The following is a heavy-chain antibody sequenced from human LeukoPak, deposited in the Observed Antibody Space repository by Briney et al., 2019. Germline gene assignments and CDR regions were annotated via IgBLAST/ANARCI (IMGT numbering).Heavy chain of an antibody. D-gene: IGHD1-26*01. CDR3: ARGSTTVAFEI. CDR1: GFTFSNND. J-gene: IGHJ3*02. Sequence: GGSLGLSCAASGFTFSNNDMHWVRQGPGKGLEWVSAIDTSGDTYYPGSVKGRFTISRENAKNILYLQMNSLRVGDTAVYYCARGSTTVAFEIWGQGTMVTVSS. V-gene: IGHV3-13*01. CDR2: IDTSGDT.